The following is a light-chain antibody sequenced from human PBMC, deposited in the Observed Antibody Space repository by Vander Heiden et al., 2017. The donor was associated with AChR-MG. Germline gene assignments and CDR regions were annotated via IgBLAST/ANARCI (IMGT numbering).Light chain of an antibody. CDR1: SGSVSTSYY. Sequence: QTVVTQEPSFSVSPGGTVTLTCGLSSGSVSTSYYPSWDQQTPGQAPRTLIYNTNTRSSGVPDRFSGSILGNKAALTITGAQAEDESNYYCVLFMGSGSWVFGGGTKLTVL. CDR3: VLFMGSGSWV. J-gene: IGLJ3*02. CDR2: NTN. V-gene: IGLV8-61*01.